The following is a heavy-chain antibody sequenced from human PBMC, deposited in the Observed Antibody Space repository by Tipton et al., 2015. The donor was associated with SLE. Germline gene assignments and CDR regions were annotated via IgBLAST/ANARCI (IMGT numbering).Heavy chain of an antibody. CDR2: IYYSGST. V-gene: IGHV4-59*01. J-gene: IGHJ6*03. CDR3: ARVLGSRYCTNGVCSSPYYYYYYMDV. D-gene: IGHD2-8*01. Sequence: TLSLTCTVSGDSISSDYWTWIRQPPGRGLEWIGYIYYSGSTNYNPSLKSRVTISVDTSKNQFSLKLSSVTAADTALYYCARVLGSRYCTNGVCSSPYYYYYYMDVWGKGTTVTVSS. CDR1: GDSISSDY.